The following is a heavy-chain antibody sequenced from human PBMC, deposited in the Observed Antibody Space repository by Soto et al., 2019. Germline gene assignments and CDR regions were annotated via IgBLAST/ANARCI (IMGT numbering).Heavy chain of an antibody. CDR3: ARDRVGATLTYYYYYGMDV. J-gene: IGHJ6*02. D-gene: IGHD1-26*01. Sequence: PGGSLRLSCAASGFTFSSYAMHWVRQAPGKGLEWVAVISYDGSNKYYADSVKGRFTISRDNSRNTLYLQMNNLRAEDTAVYYCARDRVGATLTYYYYYGMDVWGQGTTVTVSS. CDR1: GFTFSSYA. CDR2: ISYDGSNK. V-gene: IGHV3-30-3*01.